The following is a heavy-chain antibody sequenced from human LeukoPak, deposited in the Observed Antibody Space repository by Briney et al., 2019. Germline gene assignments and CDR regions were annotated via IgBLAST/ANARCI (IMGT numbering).Heavy chain of an antibody. V-gene: IGHV3-23*01. CDR1: GFTFRSYA. J-gene: IGHJ5*02. CDR3: VREVSAWPKNWFDP. D-gene: IGHD3-3*01. CDR2: ISDSGDGT. Sequence: GGSLRLSCAGSGFTFRSYAMSWDRQSPVKGLEWVSAISDSGDGTYYADSVKARFTISRDNSKNTVYLEVSSLRAEDTAVYYCVREVSAWPKNWFDPWGQGTLVTVSS.